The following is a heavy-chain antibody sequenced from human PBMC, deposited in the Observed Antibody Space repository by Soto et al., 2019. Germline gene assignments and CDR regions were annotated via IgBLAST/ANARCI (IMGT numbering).Heavy chain of an antibody. V-gene: IGHV4-30-4*01. CDR3: ARGGSYYGSGSYYEYYYYGMDV. CDR2: IYYSGST. J-gene: IGHJ6*02. D-gene: IGHD3-10*01. CDR1: GGSISSGDYY. Sequence: SETLSLTCTVSGGSISSGDYYWSWIRQPPGKGLEWIGYIYYSGSTYYNPSLKSRVTISVDTSKNQFSLKLSSVTAADTAVYYCARGGSYYGSGSYYEYYYYGMDVWGQGATVTVSS.